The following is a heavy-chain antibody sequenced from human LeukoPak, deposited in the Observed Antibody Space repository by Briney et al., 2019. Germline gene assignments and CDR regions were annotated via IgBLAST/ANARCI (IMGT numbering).Heavy chain of an antibody. V-gene: IGHV3-30*18. J-gene: IGHJ6*02. CDR2: VSYLGDDQ. CDR3: AKDRSSGPHYYYGMDV. CDR1: GFTFSSYG. Sequence: GRSQTLFCAASGFTFSSYGIHWVRQSPGKGLEWVAVVSYLGDDQFYAESVKGLFTISRDNSKKTVFLQMNSLRGEDTAVYYCAKDRSSGPHYYYGMDVWGRPSTVSVSS. D-gene: IGHD3-22*01.